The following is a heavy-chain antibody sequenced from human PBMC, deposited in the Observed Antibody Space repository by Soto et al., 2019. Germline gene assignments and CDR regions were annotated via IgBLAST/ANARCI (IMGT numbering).Heavy chain of an antibody. CDR3: ARAPTTVTTSYYFDY. CDR2: ISYDGSNK. V-gene: IGHV3-30-3*01. CDR1: GFTFSSYA. D-gene: IGHD4-17*01. Sequence: QVQLVESGGGVVQPGRSLRLSCAASGFTFSSYAMHWVRQAPGKGLEWVAVISYDGSNKYYADSVKGRFTISRDNSKNTLYLQLNRLRPEDKAVYFCARAPTTVTTSYYFDYWGQGTLVTLSS. J-gene: IGHJ4*02.